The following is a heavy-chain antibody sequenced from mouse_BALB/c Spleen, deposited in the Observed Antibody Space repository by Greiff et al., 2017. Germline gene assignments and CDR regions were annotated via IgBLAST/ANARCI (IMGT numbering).Heavy chain of an antibody. CDR1: GYTFTSYY. CDR2: INPSNGGT. Sequence: LQPGAELVKPGASVKLSCKASGYTFTSYYMYWVKQRPGQGLEWIGGINPSNGGTNFNEKFKSKATLTVDKSSSTAYMQLSSLTSEDSAVYYCTRGGWLLRYAMDYWGQGTSVTVSS. V-gene: IGHV1S81*02. J-gene: IGHJ4*01. D-gene: IGHD2-3*01. CDR3: TRGGWLLRYAMDY.